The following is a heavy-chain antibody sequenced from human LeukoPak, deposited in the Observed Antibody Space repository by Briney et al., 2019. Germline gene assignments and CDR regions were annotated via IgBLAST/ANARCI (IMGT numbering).Heavy chain of an antibody. CDR3: ARSRYGYYYFDY. CDR1: GYTFTGYY. Sequence: ASVKVSCKASGYTFTGYYMHWVRQAPGQGLEGMGWINPNSGGTNYAQKFQGRVTMTRDTSISTAYMELSRLRSDDTAVYYCARSRYGYYYFDYWGQGTLVTVSS. D-gene: IGHD5-18*01. J-gene: IGHJ4*02. CDR2: INPNSGGT. V-gene: IGHV1-2*02.